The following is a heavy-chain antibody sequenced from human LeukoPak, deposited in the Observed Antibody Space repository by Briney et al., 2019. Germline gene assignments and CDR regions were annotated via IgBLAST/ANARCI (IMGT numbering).Heavy chain of an antibody. CDR3: ARRMYCSSTSCYGDTYNWFDP. J-gene: IGHJ5*02. D-gene: IGHD2-2*01. CDR1: GYTFASYA. CDR2: INTNTGNP. V-gene: IGHV7-4-1*02. Sequence: ASVKVSCKASGYTFASYAMNWVRQAPGQGLEWMGWINTNTGNPTYAQGFTGRFVFSLDTSVSTAYLQTSSLKAEDTAVYYCARRMYCSSTSCYGDTYNWFDPWGQGTLVTVSS.